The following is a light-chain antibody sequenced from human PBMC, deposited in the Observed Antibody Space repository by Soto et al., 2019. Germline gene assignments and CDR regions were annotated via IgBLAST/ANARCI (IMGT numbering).Light chain of an antibody. CDR3: QQYNSWPLT. CDR2: DIS. Sequence: ETVMTQSSATLSVSPGERATLSCRASQSVSSNLAWYQQKPGQPPRLLIYDISTRATGIPTRFSGSGSGTEFTLTISSLKSEDFAVYYCQQYNSWPLTLGGGTKVDIK. CDR1: QSVSSN. V-gene: IGKV3D-15*01. J-gene: IGKJ4*01.